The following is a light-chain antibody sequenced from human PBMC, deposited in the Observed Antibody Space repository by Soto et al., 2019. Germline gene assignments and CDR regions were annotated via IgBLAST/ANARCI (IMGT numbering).Light chain of an antibody. CDR1: MRDVGAYNL. J-gene: IGLJ3*02. Sequence: QAVLTQPASVSGSAGQSITISCSGTMRDVGAYNLVSWYQQHPGTAPKLIIYEVRNRPSGISSRFSGSRSGNTASLTISGLQPEDEGDYYCSAYTDRSPLVVGGGTKLTVL. CDR2: EVR. CDR3: SAYTDRSPLV. V-gene: IGLV2-14*01.